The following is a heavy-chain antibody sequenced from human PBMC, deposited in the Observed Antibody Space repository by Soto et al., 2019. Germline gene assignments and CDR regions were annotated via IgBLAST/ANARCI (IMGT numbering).Heavy chain of an antibody. CDR1: GGSISSGGYF. CDR2: INYSGST. J-gene: IGHJ3*02. D-gene: IGHD3-10*01. CDR3: ARDILLCLGELPPRAHDAFDI. V-gene: IGHV4-31*03. Sequence: QVQLQESGPGLVKPSQTLSLTCTVSGGSISSGGYFWSWIRQHPGKGLEWIGDINYSGSTYSNPSLKSRVTISVDTSKNQFSLKLSSVTAADTAVYYCARDILLCLGELPPRAHDAFDIWGKGTMVTVSS.